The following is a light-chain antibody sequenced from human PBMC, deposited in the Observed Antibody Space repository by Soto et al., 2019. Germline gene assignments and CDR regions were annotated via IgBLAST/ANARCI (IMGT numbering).Light chain of an antibody. Sequence: EIVMTQSPATLSASPGERATLSCRASQSVSSNLAWYQQKPGQAPRLLIYGASTRATGIPARFSGSGSGTEFTLTISSLQSEDVAFYYCQQYNNWPPLTFGGGTKVEIK. V-gene: IGKV3-15*01. CDR2: GAS. CDR3: QQYNNWPPLT. CDR1: QSVSSN. J-gene: IGKJ4*01.